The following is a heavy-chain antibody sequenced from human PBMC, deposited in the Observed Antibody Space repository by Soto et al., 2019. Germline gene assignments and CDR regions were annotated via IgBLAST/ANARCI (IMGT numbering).Heavy chain of an antibody. V-gene: IGHV3-74*01. CDR1: GFTFSRYW. J-gene: IGHJ4*02. D-gene: IGHD5-18*01. CDR3: AREGVGYSYGNFDY. CDR2: INSDGSST. Sequence: GGSLRLSCAASGFTFSRYWMHWVRQAPGKGLVWVSRINSDGSSTFSADSVKGRFTISRDNAKNTLYLQMNSPRAEDTAVYYCAREGVGYSYGNFDYWGQGTLVTVSS.